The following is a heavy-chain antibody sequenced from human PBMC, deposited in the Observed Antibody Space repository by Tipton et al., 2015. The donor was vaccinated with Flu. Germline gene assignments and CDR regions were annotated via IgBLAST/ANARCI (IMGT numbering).Heavy chain of an antibody. CDR2: IFYTGST. D-gene: IGHD1-26*01. Sequence: TLSLTCTVSGGSINSYYLSWIRQSPGKALEWIGYIFYTGSTKYNPSLESRVTLSGDSSKNQFSLKLTSVTAADTAVYYCARTQRGVNLWFDPWGQGIQVTVSS. J-gene: IGHJ5*02. CDR1: GGSINSYY. CDR3: ARTQRGVNLWFDP. V-gene: IGHV4-59*01.